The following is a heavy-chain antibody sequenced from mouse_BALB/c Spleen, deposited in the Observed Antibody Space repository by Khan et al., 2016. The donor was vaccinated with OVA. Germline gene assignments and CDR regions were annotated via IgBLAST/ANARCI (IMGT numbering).Heavy chain of an antibody. CDR1: GYTFTNYI. CDR2: INPYNDGA. D-gene: IGHD1-1*01. Sequence: VQLQQSGPELVKPGASVKMYCKASGYTFTNYIIHWVKQKPGQGLEWIGYINPYNDGAKYNENFKGKATQTSDKYYSTAYMEFSGLTSEDAAVYYCSRDYGSSFWFAYWGQGTLVTVSA. CDR3: SRDYGSSFWFAY. J-gene: IGHJ3*01. V-gene: IGHV1S136*01.